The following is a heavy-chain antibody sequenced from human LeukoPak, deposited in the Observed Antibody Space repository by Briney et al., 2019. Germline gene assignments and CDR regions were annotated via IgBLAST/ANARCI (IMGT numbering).Heavy chain of an antibody. CDR3: ARDFRYSSSWYNRAYYYGMDV. Sequence: GGSLRLSCAASGFTFSSYWMSWVRQAPGKGLEWVANIKQDGSEKYYVDSVKGRFTISRDNAKNSLYLQMNSLRAEDTAVYYCARDFRYSSSWYNRAYYYGMDVWGQGTTVTVSS. CDR2: IKQDGSEK. D-gene: IGHD6-13*01. J-gene: IGHJ6*02. CDR1: GFTFSSYW. V-gene: IGHV3-7*01.